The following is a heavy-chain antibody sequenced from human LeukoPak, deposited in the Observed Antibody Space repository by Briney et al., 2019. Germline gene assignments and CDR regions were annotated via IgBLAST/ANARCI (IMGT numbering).Heavy chain of an antibody. V-gene: IGHV3-23*01. CDR2: ISGSGGST. CDR1: GSTFSSYA. Sequence: GGSLRLSCAASGSTFSSYAMSWVRQAPGKGLEWVSAISGSGGSTYYADSVKGRFTISRDNSKNTLYLQMNSLRAEDTAVYYCAKARPGVGPYYYYGMDVWGQGTTVTVSS. J-gene: IGHJ6*02. CDR3: AKARPGVGPYYYYGMDV. D-gene: IGHD7-27*01.